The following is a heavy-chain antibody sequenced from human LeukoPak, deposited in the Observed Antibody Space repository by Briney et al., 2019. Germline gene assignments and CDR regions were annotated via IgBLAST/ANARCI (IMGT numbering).Heavy chain of an antibody. J-gene: IGHJ4*02. D-gene: IGHD6-19*01. CDR2: INHSGST. CDR1: GGSFSGYY. Sequence: PSETLSLTCAVYGGSFSGYYWSWIRQPPGEGLEWIGEINHSGSTNYNPSLKSRVTISVDTSKNQFSLKLSSVTAADTAVYYCASRAVAGHGFDYWGQGTLVTVSS. CDR3: ASRAVAGHGFDY. V-gene: IGHV4-34*01.